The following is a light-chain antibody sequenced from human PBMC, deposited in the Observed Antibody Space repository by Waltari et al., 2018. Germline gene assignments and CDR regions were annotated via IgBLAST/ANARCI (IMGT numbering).Light chain of an antibody. CDR3: QQCAGSPYT. CDR2: SAS. CDR1: QSVSRNC. V-gene: IGKV3-20*01. J-gene: IGKJ2*01. Sequence: EIVLTQSPATLSLSPGERATLSRRASQSVSRNCLAWYRQKPGQAPRLLIYSASTRMGGIPDRFSGSGSGADFTLTISSLEAEDVAVYYCQQCAGSPYTFGQGTKLEIK.